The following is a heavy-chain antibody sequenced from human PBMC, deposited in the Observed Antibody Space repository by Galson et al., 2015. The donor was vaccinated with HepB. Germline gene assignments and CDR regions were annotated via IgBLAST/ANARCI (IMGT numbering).Heavy chain of an antibody. Sequence: SLRLSCAASGFTFSSYGMHWVRQAPGKGLEWVAVISYDGSNKYYADSVKGRFTISRDNSKNTLYLQMNSLRAEDTAVYYCAKDRLGTVMDVWGQGTTVTVSS. CDR3: AKDRLGTVMDV. CDR1: GFTFSSYG. D-gene: IGHD3-9*01. CDR2: ISYDGSNK. J-gene: IGHJ6*02. V-gene: IGHV3-30*18.